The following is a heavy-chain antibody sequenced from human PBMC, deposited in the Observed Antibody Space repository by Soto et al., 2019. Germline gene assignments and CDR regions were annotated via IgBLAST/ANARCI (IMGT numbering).Heavy chain of an antibody. CDR3: EREYSRSPDYYYYGMDV. D-gene: IGHD6-13*01. CDR2: IIPIFGTA. Sequence: QVQLVQAGAEVKKPGSSVKVSCKASGGTFSSYAISWVRQAPGQGLEWMGGIIPIFGTANYAQKFQGRVTIPADESTSKAYMELRSLRSEDTDVSYCEREYSRSPDYYYYGMDVWGQGTTVTVSS. J-gene: IGHJ6*02. V-gene: IGHV1-69*01. CDR1: GGTFSSYA.